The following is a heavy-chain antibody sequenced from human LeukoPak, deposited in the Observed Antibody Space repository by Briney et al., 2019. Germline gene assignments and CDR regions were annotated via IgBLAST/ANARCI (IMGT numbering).Heavy chain of an antibody. J-gene: IGHJ4*02. CDR3: AKDSELTIFGVVNYFDY. Sequence: PGGSLRLSCAASGFTFDDYAMHWVRQAPGKGLEWVSGISWSSGSIGYADSVKGRFTISRDNAKNSLYLQMNSLRAEDTALYYCAKDSELTIFGVVNYFDYWGQGTLVTVSS. CDR1: GFTFDDYA. D-gene: IGHD3-3*01. CDR2: ISWSSGSI. V-gene: IGHV3-9*01.